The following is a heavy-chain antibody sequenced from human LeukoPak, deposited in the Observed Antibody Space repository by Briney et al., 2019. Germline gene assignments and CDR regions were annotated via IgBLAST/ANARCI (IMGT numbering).Heavy chain of an antibody. CDR2: ISGSGGST. CDR3: AKSIRGYCSGGSCYGFDY. D-gene: IGHD2-15*01. CDR1: GFTFSSYA. V-gene: IGHV3-23*01. J-gene: IGHJ4*02. Sequence: PGGSLRLSCAASGFTFSSYAMSWVHQAPGKGLEWVSAISGSGGSTYYADSVKGRFTISRDNSKNTLYLQMNSLRAEDTAVYYCAKSIRGYCSGGSCYGFDYWGQGTLVTVSS.